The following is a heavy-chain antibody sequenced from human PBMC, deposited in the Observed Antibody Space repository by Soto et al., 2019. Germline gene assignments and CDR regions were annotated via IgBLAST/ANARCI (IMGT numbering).Heavy chain of an antibody. Sequence: QVQLVQSGAELKKPGASVKVSCKASGHTFTNYGISWVRQAPGQGLEWMGWINTYHGNTKYAQKLQGRVTMTKDTSTSTAYMELTSLRSDDTAVYYCARSPGYSASWGYFYYGMKIWGQGTTVIASS. V-gene: IGHV1-18*01. CDR1: GHTFTNYG. CDR3: ARSPGYSASWGYFYYGMKI. CDR2: INTYHGNT. D-gene: IGHD6-13*01. J-gene: IGHJ6*02.